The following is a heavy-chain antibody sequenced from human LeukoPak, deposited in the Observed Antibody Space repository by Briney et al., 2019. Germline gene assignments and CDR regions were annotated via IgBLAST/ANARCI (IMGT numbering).Heavy chain of an antibody. D-gene: IGHD1-26*01. CDR1: GGTFSSYA. J-gene: IGHJ6*03. Sequence: SVKVSCKASGGTFSSYAISWVGQAPGQGLEWMGGIIPIFGTANYAQKFQGRVTITTDESTSTAYMELSSLRSEDTAVYYCARGAVGATYYYYYMDVWGKGTTVTVSS. V-gene: IGHV1-69*05. CDR2: IIPIFGTA. CDR3: ARGAVGATYYYYYMDV.